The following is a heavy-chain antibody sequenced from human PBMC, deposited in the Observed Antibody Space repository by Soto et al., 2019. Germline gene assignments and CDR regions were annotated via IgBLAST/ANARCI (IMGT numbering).Heavy chain of an antibody. CDR2: IYSGGST. Sequence: EVQLVESGGGLIQPWGSLRLSCAASGFTVSSNYMSWVRQAPGKGLEWVSVIYSGGSTYYADSVKGRFTISRDNSKNTLYLQMNSLRAEDTAVYYCALVVAATPFDYWGQGTLVTVSS. J-gene: IGHJ4*02. CDR3: ALVVAATPFDY. CDR1: GFTVSSNY. D-gene: IGHD2-15*01. V-gene: IGHV3-53*01.